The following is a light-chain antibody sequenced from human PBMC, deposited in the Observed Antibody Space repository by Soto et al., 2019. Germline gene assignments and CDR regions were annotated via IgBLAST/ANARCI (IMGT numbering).Light chain of an antibody. J-gene: IGLJ1*01. Sequence: QAVVTQPPSASGTPGQRVTISCSGSSSNIGTNTVNWYQQLPGPAPKLLIYSNNQRPSGVPDRFSGSKSGTSASLAISGLQSEDEADYYCAAWDDSLNGSYVFGTGTKVTVL. CDR3: AAWDDSLNGSYV. V-gene: IGLV1-44*01. CDR1: SSNIGTNT. CDR2: SNN.